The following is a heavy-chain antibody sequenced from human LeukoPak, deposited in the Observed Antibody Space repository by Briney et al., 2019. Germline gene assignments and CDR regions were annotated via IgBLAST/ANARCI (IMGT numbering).Heavy chain of an antibody. Sequence: GGSLRLSCAASGLTFTNAWMGWVRQAPGKGLEWVGRIKSKSDGETTEYAAPVKGRFTISRDDSKRTLILQMNSLKTDDTAVYYCTTSRVITMIVVVITNPLDYWGQGTLVTVSS. D-gene: IGHD3-22*01. CDR3: TTSRVITMIVVVITNPLDY. CDR1: GLTFTNAW. CDR2: IKSKSDGETT. J-gene: IGHJ4*02. V-gene: IGHV3-15*01.